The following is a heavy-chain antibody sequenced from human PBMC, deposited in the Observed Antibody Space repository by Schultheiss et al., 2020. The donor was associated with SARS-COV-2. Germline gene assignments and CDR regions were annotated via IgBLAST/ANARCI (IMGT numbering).Heavy chain of an antibody. J-gene: IGHJ4*02. CDR1: GFTFSNAW. V-gene: IGHV4-59*12. CDR2: ISYSGST. Sequence: GSLRLSCAASGFTFSNAWMSWVRQAPGKGLEWIGYISYSGSTNYNPSLKSRVTISVDTSKNQFSLKLSSVTAADTAVYYCARSSKNRLGYWGQGTLVTVSS. D-gene: IGHD7-27*01. CDR3: ARSSKNRLGY.